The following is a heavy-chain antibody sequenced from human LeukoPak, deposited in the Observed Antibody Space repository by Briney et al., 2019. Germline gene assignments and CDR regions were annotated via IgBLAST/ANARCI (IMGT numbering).Heavy chain of an antibody. D-gene: IGHD1-14*01. CDR3: ATEGPGYFDY. J-gene: IGHJ4*02. CDR1: GFTFSSYG. CDR2: ISYDGSNK. V-gene: IGHV3-30*03. Sequence: GGSLRLSCAASGFTFSSYGMHWVRQAPGKGLEWVAVISYDGSNKYYADSVKGRFTISRDNSKNTLYLQMNSLRAEDTAVYYCATEGPGYFDYWGQGTLVTVSS.